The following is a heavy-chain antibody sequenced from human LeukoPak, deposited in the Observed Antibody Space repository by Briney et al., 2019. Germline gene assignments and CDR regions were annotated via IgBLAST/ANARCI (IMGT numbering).Heavy chain of an antibody. Sequence: ASVKVSCKVSGYTLTELSMHWVRQAPGKGLEWMGGFDPEDGETIYAQKFQGRVTMTEDTSTDTACMELSSLRSEDTAVYYCATEEYSNSGGAFDIWGQGTMVTVSS. D-gene: IGHD6-6*01. CDR1: GYTLTELS. J-gene: IGHJ3*02. V-gene: IGHV1-24*01. CDR3: ATEEYSNSGGAFDI. CDR2: FDPEDGET.